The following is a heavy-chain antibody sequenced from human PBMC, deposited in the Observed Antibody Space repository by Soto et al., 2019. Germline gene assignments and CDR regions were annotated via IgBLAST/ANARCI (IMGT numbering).Heavy chain of an antibody. CDR2: IIPIFGTA. CDR3: ATFTPGIAVAGTGNNAFDI. D-gene: IGHD6-19*01. Sequence: GASVKVSCKASGGTFSSYAISWVRQAPGQGLEWMGGIIPIFGTANYAQKFQGRVTITADESTSTAYMELSSLRSEDTAVYYCATFTPGIAVAGTGNNAFDIWGQGTMVTV. CDR1: GGTFSSYA. J-gene: IGHJ3*02. V-gene: IGHV1-69*13.